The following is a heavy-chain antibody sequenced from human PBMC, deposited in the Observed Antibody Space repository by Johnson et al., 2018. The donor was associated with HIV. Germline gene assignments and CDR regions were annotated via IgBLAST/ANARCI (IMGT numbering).Heavy chain of an antibody. J-gene: IGHJ3*02. CDR3: ARDHSGSYYDAFDI. CDR2: IKQDGSEK. CDR1: GFTFSSYW. D-gene: IGHD1-26*01. Sequence: VQLVESGGGLVQPGGSLRLSCAASGFTFSSYWMSWVRQAPGKGLEWVANIKQDGSEKYYVDSVKGRFTISRDNAKNSLYLQMNSLRAEDTAVYYCARDHSGSYYDAFDIWGQGTMVTVSS. V-gene: IGHV3-7*05.